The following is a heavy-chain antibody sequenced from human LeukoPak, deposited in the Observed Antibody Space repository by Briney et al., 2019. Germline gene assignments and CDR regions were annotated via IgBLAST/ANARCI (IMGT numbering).Heavy chain of an antibody. CDR3: ARESRYGSGSYYNGNWFDT. J-gene: IGHJ5*02. Sequence: GGSLRLSCAASGFTFSSFWMSWVRQAPGKGLEWVGCIRTKGNGETTEYAASVKGRFTISRDDSKSIAYLQMNSLKTEDTGVYYCARESRYGSGSYYNGNWFDTWGQGTLVTVSS. CDR2: IRTKGNGETT. CDR1: GFTFSSFW. V-gene: IGHV3-49*04. D-gene: IGHD3-10*01.